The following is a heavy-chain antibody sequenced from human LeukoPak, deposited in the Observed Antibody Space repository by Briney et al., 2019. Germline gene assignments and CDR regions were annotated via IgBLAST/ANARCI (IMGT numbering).Heavy chain of an antibody. J-gene: IGHJ6*02. V-gene: IGHV1-18*01. D-gene: IGHD2-2*01. CDR2: ISAYNGNT. Sequence: ASVKVSCKASGYAFTSYGISWVRQAPGQGLEWMGWISAYNGNTNYAQKLQGRVTMTTDTSTSTAYMELRSLRSDDTAVYYCARHIVVVPAARRAHYSMDVWGQGTTVTVSS. CDR3: ARHIVVVPAARRAHYSMDV. CDR1: GYAFTSYG.